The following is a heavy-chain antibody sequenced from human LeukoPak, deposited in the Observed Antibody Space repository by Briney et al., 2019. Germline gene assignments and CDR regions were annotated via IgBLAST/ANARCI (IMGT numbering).Heavy chain of an antibody. D-gene: IGHD3-10*01. CDR3: ARGKRGFYGSGAYSTARFDY. CDR2: IYYNGRT. J-gene: IGHJ4*02. V-gene: IGHV4-59*01. Sequence: SETLSLTCNVSGGSITDFYWSWIRQPPGKGLEWVGHIYYNGRTTYSPSLLSRVTISVDTPKNQFSLKMTSVTAADTAAYYCARGKRGFYGSGAYSTARFDYWGQGTLVTVSS. CDR1: GGSITDFY.